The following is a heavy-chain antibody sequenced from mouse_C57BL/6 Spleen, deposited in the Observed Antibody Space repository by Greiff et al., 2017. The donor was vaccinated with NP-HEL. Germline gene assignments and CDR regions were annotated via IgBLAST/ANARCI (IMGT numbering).Heavy chain of an antibody. Sequence: QVQLQQPGAELVKPGASVKLSCKASGYTFTSYWMHWVKQRPGQGLEWIGRIHPSDSDTNYNQKFKGKATLTVDKSSSTAYMQLSSLTSEDSAVYYCAMGSPIYGSSYGYWGQGTTLRVSS. J-gene: IGHJ2*01. CDR1: GYTFTSYW. CDR2: IHPSDSDT. V-gene: IGHV1-74*01. D-gene: IGHD1-1*01. CDR3: AMGSPIYGSSYGY.